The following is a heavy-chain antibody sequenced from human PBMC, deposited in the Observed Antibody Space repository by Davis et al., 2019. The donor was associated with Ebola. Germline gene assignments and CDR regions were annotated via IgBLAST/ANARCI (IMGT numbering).Heavy chain of an antibody. V-gene: IGHV4-61*01. CDR3: ARGSRIVVVVAATRSYYGMDV. Sequence: SETLSLTCTVSGGSISSSSYYWSWIRQPPGKGLEWIGYIYYSGSTNYNPSLKSRVTISVDTSKNQFSLKLSSVTAADTAVYYCARGSRIVVVVAATRSYYGMDVWGQGTTVTVSS. J-gene: IGHJ6*02. CDR2: IYYSGST. CDR1: GGSISSSSYY. D-gene: IGHD2-15*01.